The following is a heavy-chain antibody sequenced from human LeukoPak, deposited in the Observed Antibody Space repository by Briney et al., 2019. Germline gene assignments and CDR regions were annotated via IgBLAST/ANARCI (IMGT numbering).Heavy chain of an antibody. V-gene: IGHV1-18*01. CDR2: ISAYNGNT. CDR3: ARGLEWLTRRHTWFDP. Sequence: ASVKVSCKASGYTFTSYGISWVRQAPGQGLEWMGWISAYNGNTNYAQKLQGRVTMTTDTSTSAAYMELRSLRSDDTAVYYCARGLEWLTRRHTWFDPWGQGTLVTVSS. D-gene: IGHD3-3*01. CDR1: GYTFTSYG. J-gene: IGHJ5*02.